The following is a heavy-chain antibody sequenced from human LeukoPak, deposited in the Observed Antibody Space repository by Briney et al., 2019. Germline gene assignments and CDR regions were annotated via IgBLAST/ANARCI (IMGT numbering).Heavy chain of an antibody. CDR3: ARDRWHDYGDYVAPVYFDY. D-gene: IGHD4-17*01. J-gene: IGHJ4*02. CDR1: GYTFTGYY. CDR2: IIPILGIA. V-gene: IGHV1-69*04. Sequence: GASVKVSCKASGYTFTGYYMHWVRQAPGQGLEWMGRIIPILGIANYAQKFQGRVTITADKSTSTAYMELSSLRSEDTAVYYCARDRWHDYGDYVAPVYFDYWGQGTLVTVSS.